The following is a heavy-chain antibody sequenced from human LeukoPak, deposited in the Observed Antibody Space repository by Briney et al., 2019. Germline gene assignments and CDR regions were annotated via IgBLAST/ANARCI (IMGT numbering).Heavy chain of an antibody. CDR1: GFTVSSNY. V-gene: IGHV3-66*02. J-gene: IGHJ3*02. CDR3: ARDSYGAGGAFDI. D-gene: IGHD5-18*01. CDR2: IYSGGST. Sequence: GGSLRLSCAASGFTVSSNYISRVRQAPGKWLEWVSVIYSGGSTYYADSVKGRFTISRDNSKNTLYLQMNSLRAEDTAVYYCARDSYGAGGAFDIWGKGTMVTVSS.